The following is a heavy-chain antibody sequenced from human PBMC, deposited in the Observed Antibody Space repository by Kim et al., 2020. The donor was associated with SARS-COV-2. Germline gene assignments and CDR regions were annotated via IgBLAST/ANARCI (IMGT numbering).Heavy chain of an antibody. D-gene: IGHD2-15*01. CDR3: ARDGSRNYIGDWFDP. Sequence: SVKGRFTLSRDNSKNTLYLQMNSLRAEDTAVYYCARDGSRNYIGDWFDPWGQGTLVTVSS. J-gene: IGHJ5*02. V-gene: IGHV3-30*07.